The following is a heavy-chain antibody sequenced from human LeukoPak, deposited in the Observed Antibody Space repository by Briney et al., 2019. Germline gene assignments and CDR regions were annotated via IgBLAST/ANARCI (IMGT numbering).Heavy chain of an antibody. D-gene: IGHD6-13*01. CDR2: INPNSGGT. CDR1: RYTFTGYY. J-gene: IGHJ5*02. CDR3: ARDFGIAAAEEYWFDP. V-gene: IGHV1-2*02. Sequence: ASVKVSCKASRYTFTGYYMHWVRQAPGQGLEWMGWINPNSGGTNYAQKFQGRVTMTRDTSISTAYMELSRLRSDDTAVYYCARDFGIAAAEEYWFDPWGQGTLVTVSS.